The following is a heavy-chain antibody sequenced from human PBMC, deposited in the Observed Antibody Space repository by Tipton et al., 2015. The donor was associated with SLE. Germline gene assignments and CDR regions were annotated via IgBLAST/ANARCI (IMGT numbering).Heavy chain of an antibody. CDR2: ISGSGGRT. CDR1: GFTFSSYA. V-gene: IGHV3-23*01. J-gene: IGHJ5*02. D-gene: IGHD2-2*01. Sequence: GSLRLSCAASGFTFSSYAMNWVRQAPGKGLEWVSSISGSGGRTYYADSVKGRFTISRDNSKNTLFLQMNSLRPEDTAVYYCAKGPLEYQLSVPGWFDPWGQGTLVTVSS. CDR3: AKGPLEYQLSVPGWFDP.